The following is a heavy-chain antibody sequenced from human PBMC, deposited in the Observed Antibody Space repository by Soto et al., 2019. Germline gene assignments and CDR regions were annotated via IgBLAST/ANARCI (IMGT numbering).Heavy chain of an antibody. Sequence: PSETLSLTCTVSGGSISSSSYYWGWIRQPPGKGLEWIGSIYYSGSTYYNPSLKSRVTISVDTSKNQFSLKLSSVTVADTAVYYCAIQRVYYYGMDVWGQGTTVTVSS. V-gene: IGHV4-39*01. CDR1: GGSISSSSYY. CDR3: AIQRVYYYGMDV. J-gene: IGHJ6*02. CDR2: IYYSGST.